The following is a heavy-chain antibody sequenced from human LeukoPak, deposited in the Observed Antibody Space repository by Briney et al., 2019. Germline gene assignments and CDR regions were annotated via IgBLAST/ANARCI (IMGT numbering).Heavy chain of an antibody. Sequence: GASVKVSCKASGYTFTNYGISWVRQAPGQGLEWMAWISAYNGNTNYAQKLQGRVTMTTDTSTSAAYMELRSLRSDDTAVYYCARRPDYGDYDPYYFDYWGQGTLVTVSS. CDR3: ARRPDYGDYDPYYFDY. D-gene: IGHD4-17*01. J-gene: IGHJ4*02. V-gene: IGHV1-18*01. CDR1: GYTFTNYG. CDR2: ISAYNGNT.